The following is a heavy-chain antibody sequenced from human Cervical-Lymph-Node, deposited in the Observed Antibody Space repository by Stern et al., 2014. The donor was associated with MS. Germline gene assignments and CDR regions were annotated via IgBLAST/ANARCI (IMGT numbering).Heavy chain of an antibody. CDR3: ATGDYSYGSGPDY. D-gene: IGHD3-10*01. V-gene: IGHV1-69*09. CDR2: TSFMVGIT. J-gene: IGHJ4*02. CDR1: GGTLSRNA. Sequence: QVQLGESGAEVRKPGSSVKVSCKASGGTLSRNAISWVRQAPGQGLEWMGRTSFMVGITNFAQKFQGRLTITADESQSTAYLELSSLKSEDTAVYYCATGDYSYGSGPDYWGQGTLVTVSS.